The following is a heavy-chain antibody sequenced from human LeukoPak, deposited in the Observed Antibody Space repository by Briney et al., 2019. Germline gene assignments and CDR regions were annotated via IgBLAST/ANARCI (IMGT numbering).Heavy chain of an antibody. CDR1: GGSISSYY. J-gene: IGHJ6*03. CDR2: IYYSGST. V-gene: IGHV4-59*01. CDR3: ARSLGYSSGWYGFEDYYYYMDV. D-gene: IGHD6-19*01. Sequence: SETLSLTCTVSGGSISSYYWSWIQQPPGKGLEWIGYIYYSGSTNYNPSLKSRVTISVDTSKNQFSLKLSSVTAADTAVYYCARSLGYSSGWYGFEDYYYYMDVWGKGTTVTVSS.